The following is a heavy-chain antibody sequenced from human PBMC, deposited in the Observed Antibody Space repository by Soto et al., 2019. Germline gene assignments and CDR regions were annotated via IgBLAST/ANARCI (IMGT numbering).Heavy chain of an antibody. D-gene: IGHD1-1*01. Sequence: QVQPQESGPGLVKPSDTLSLTCAVSGGSISSVNWWSWVRQSPGKGLEWIGEMHPSGSTNYNPSLKSRVTVSMDKSRNQFSLKMYSVTAADTAVYFCARHGHNIYAFDVWGRGTQVTVSS. CDR1: GGSISSVNW. CDR2: MHPSGST. V-gene: IGHV4-4*02. CDR3: ARHGHNIYAFDV. J-gene: IGHJ5*02.